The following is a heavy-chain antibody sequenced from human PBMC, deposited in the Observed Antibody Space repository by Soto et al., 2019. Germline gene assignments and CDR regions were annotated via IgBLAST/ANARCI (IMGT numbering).Heavy chain of an antibody. D-gene: IGHD2-15*01. CDR2: INHNSGGT. CDR1: GHTFTGYY. V-gene: IGHV1-2*02. CDR3: ARGKAIAAEIYNWFDP. J-gene: IGHJ5*02. Sequence: QVQPVQSGAEVKKPGASVKISCKASGHTFTGYYIHWVRQSPGQGLEWMGWINHNSGGTDYGQKFQGRVTMTRGTSISTLDMELTRRRSADTAVYYCARGKAIAAEIYNWFDPWGQGTLVTVSS.